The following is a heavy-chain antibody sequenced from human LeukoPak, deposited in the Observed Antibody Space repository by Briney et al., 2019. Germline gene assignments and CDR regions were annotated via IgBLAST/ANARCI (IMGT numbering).Heavy chain of an antibody. Sequence: SETLSLTCTVSGGSISSGDYYWSWIRQPRGKGLEWIGYIYYSGSTYYNPSLKSRVTISVDTSKNQFSLKLSSVTAADTAVYYCARDLGYCSSTSCYGGHWFDPWGQGTLVTVSS. J-gene: IGHJ5*02. CDR3: ARDLGYCSSTSCYGGHWFDP. D-gene: IGHD2-2*01. CDR1: GGSISSGDYY. CDR2: IYYSGST. V-gene: IGHV4-30-4*01.